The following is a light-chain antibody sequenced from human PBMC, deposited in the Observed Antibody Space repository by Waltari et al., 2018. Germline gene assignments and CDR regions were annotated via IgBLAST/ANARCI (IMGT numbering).Light chain of an antibody. CDR2: GND. CDR1: NTNIGAGYD. V-gene: IGLV1-40*01. CDR3: QSFDSRLNGGI. Sequence: QSVVTQPPSVSGAPGQRSTISCSGSNTNIGAGYDVHWYQQIPGAAPKLLIFGNDKRPSGVPDRFSGSQSGLSASLAITGLQPEDEALYYCQSFDSRLNGGIFGGGTKLTVL. J-gene: IGLJ2*01.